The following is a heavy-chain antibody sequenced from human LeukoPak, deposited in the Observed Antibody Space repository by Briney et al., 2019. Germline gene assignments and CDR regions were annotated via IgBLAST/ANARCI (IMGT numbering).Heavy chain of an antibody. V-gene: IGHV4-4*02. Sequence: SGTLSLTCGVSGGSISGTNWWSWVRQPPGQGLEWIGEISLRGLTNYNPSLRSRLTMSVDTSKNQFSLKLSSVTAADTAVYYCARDLSGIGAFDIWGQGTMVTVSS. CDR1: GGSISGTNW. CDR2: ISLRGLT. D-gene: IGHD3-3*01. J-gene: IGHJ3*02. CDR3: ARDLSGIGAFDI.